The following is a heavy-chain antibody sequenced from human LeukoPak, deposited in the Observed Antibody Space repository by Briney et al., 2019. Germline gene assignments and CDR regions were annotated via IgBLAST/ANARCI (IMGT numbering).Heavy chain of an antibody. J-gene: IGHJ4*02. Sequence: PGGSLRLSCAASGFTFSDYYMSWIRQAPGKGLEWVAVISYDGSNKYYADSVKGRFTISRDNSKNTLYLQMNSLRAEDTAVYYCAKDVYYDSSGYYSYWGQGTLVTVSS. CDR1: GFTFSDYY. D-gene: IGHD3-22*01. CDR2: ISYDGSNK. CDR3: AKDVYYDSSGYYSY. V-gene: IGHV3-30*18.